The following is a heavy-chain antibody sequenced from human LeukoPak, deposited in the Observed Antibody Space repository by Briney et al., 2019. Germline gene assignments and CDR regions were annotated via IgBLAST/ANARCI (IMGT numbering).Heavy chain of an antibody. V-gene: IGHV3-33*01. CDR2: IWYDGSNK. D-gene: IGHD4-17*01. J-gene: IGHJ3*02. Sequence: GRSLRLSCAASGFTFSSYGMHWVRQAPGKGLEWVAVIWYDGSNKYYADSVKGRFTISRDNSKSTLYLQVNSLRAEDTAVYYCARDRTVTTDAFDIWGQGTMVTVSS. CDR3: ARDRTVTTDAFDI. CDR1: GFTFSSYG.